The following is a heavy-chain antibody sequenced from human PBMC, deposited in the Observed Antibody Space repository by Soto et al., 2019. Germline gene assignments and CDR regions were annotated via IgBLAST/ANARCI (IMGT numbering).Heavy chain of an antibody. CDR3: AREKTGSSDAFDI. Sequence: ASVKVSCKASGYTFTGYYMHWVRQAPGQGLEWMGWINPNSGGTNYAQKFQGWVTMTRDTSISTAYMELSRLRSDDTAVYYCAREKTGSSDAFDIWGQGTMVTVSS. J-gene: IGHJ3*02. CDR1: GYTFTGYY. CDR2: INPNSGGT. D-gene: IGHD6-6*01. V-gene: IGHV1-2*04.